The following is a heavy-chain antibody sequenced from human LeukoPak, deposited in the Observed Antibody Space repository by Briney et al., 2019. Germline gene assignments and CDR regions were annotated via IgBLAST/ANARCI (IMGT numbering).Heavy chain of an antibody. D-gene: IGHD6-13*01. CDR3: ARDGRYSISEYYS. J-gene: IGHJ5*01. V-gene: IGHV1-69*05. CDR1: GGSFSSCA. CDR2: IIPIFGTA. Sequence: GSSVKVSCKAPGGSFSSCAYSWVRQPPGQGLEWMGGIIPIFGTANYKQKFQGRVTITTDESTSTAYMELSTLRSEDTAVYYCARDGRYSISEYYSWGQGTLVTVSS.